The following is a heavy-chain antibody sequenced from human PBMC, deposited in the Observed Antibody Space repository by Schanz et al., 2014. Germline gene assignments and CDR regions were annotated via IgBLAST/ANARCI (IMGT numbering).Heavy chain of an antibody. CDR2: ILYDGSKT. Sequence: QVQLVESGGGVVQPGRSLRLSCAASGFSFSTYAMHWVRQAPGKGLEWVAVILYDGSKTYYADSVKGRFTISRDNSKNTLSLQMNSLRAEETAMYNCAREEGYGYGPGAIDIWGQGKMVTVSS. CDR3: AREEGYGYGPGAIDI. D-gene: IGHD5-18*01. CDR1: GFSFSTYA. V-gene: IGHV3-30*04. J-gene: IGHJ3*02.